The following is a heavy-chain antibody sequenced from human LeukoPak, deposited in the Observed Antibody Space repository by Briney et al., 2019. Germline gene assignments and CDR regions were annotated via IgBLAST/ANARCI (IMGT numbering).Heavy chain of an antibody. V-gene: IGHV4-4*02. D-gene: IGHD3-10*01. CDR2: IYHSGST. CDR1: GGSISSSNW. J-gene: IGHJ3*02. Sequence: SETLSLTCAVSGGSISSSNWWSWVCQPPGKGLEWIGEIYHSGSTNYNPSLKSRVTISVDKSKNQFSLKLSSVTAADTAVYYCARGLPRLYGSGSYGTFDIWGQGTMVTVSS. CDR3: ARGLPRLYGSGSYGTFDI.